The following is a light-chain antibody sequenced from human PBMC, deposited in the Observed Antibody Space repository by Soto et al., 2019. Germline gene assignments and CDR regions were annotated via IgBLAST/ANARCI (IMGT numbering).Light chain of an antibody. CDR2: QVT. J-gene: IGLJ1*01. CDR1: RDDVGGYNY. Sequence: QSVLTQPPSASGSPGQSVTISCTGTRDDVGGYNYISWYQQLPGKAPKLMIYQVTIRPSGISNRFSGSKSGNTASLTISGLQAEDEADYYCTSFSSSTSLYGCGTGPKVTV. V-gene: IGLV2-14*01. CDR3: TSFSSSTSLYG.